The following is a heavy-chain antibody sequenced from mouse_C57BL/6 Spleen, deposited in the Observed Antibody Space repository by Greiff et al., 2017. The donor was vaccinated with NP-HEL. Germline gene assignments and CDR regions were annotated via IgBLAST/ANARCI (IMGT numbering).Heavy chain of an antibody. Sequence: QVLLQQSGAELVKPGASVTLSCKASGYTFTTYPIEWMKQNHGKSLEWIGNFHPYNDDTKYNEQFKGKATLTVEKSSSTVYLELSRLTSDDSAVYYCATYDYDGGFAYWGQGTLVTVSA. D-gene: IGHD2-4*01. CDR3: ATYDYDGGFAY. J-gene: IGHJ3*01. CDR1: GYTFTTYP. CDR2: FHPYNDDT. V-gene: IGHV1-47*01.